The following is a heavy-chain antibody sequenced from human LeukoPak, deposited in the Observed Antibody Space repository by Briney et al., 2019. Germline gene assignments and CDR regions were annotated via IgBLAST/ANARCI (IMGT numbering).Heavy chain of an antibody. D-gene: IGHD1-1*01. CDR2: IIPIFGTA. J-gene: IGHJ5*02. V-gene: IGHV1-69*05. CDR3: ARDRTTGTSGVWFDP. Sequence: ASVKVSCKVSGGTFSSYAISLVRQAPGQGLEWMGRIIPIFGTANYAQKFQGRVTITTDESTSTAYMELSSLRSEDTAVYYCARDRTTGTSGVWFDPWGQGTLVTVSS. CDR1: GGTFSSYA.